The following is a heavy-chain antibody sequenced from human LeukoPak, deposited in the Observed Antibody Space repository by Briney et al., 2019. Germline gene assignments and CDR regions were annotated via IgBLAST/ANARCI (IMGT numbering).Heavy chain of an antibody. V-gene: IGHV3-23*01. CDR2: ISGSGGST. J-gene: IGHJ3*02. CDR1: GFTFSSYA. D-gene: IGHD3-3*01. Sequence: GGSLRLSCAASGFTFSSYAMSWVRQAPGKGLEWVSAISGSGGSTYYADSVKGRFTISRDNSKNTLYLQMNSLRAEDTAVYYCARDPTYYDFWSGYYYAFDIWGQGTMVTVSS. CDR3: ARDPTYYDFWSGYYYAFDI.